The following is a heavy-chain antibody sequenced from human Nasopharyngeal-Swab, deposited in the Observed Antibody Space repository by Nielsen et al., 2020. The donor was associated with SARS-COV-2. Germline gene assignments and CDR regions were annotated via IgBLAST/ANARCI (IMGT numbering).Heavy chain of an antibody. Sequence: GESLKISCKGSGYSFANYWIAWGRQMPGKGLEWMGIIYAGDSDTRYSPSFQGQVTISVDKSIKTAYLQWSSLKASDTAMYFCARRKFQLLSGYYYYYMDVWGQGTTVTVSS. J-gene: IGHJ6*03. CDR3: ARRKFQLLSGYYYYYMDV. CDR1: GYSFANYW. D-gene: IGHD2-2*01. V-gene: IGHV5-51*01. CDR2: IYAGDSDT.